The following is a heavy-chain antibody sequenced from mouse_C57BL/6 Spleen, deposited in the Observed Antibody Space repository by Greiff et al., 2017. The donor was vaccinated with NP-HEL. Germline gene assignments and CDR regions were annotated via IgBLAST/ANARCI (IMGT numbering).Heavy chain of an antibody. CDR1: GFSFNTYA. V-gene: IGHV10-1*01. Sequence: GGGLVQPKGSLTLSCAASGFSFNTYAMNWVRQAPGKGLEWVARIRSKSNNYATYYADSVKDRFTISRDDSESMLYLQMNNLKTEDTAMYYCVRGLRVAMDYWGQGTSVTVSS. CDR3: VRGLRVAMDY. CDR2: IRSKSNNYAT. J-gene: IGHJ4*01. D-gene: IGHD2-4*01.